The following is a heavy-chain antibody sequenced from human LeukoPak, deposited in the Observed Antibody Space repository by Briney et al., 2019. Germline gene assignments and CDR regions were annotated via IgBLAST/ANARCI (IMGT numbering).Heavy chain of an antibody. CDR2: INQEGSEK. CDR1: GLIHRLYC. D-gene: IGHD2-8*02. J-gene: IGHJ3*02. V-gene: IGHV3-7*01. Sequence: GGCLRLLCAASGLIHRLYCMGWVSGARGKGLEWVANINQEGSEKICADFVKGRFAICRDNANNPLDIKMNKMRAEDRAVFYCARAWSRVDPFDMWGQGTMVTVSS. CDR3: ARAWSRVDPFDM.